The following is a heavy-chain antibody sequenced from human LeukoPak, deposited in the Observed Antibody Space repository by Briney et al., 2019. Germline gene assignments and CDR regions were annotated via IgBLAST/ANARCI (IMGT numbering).Heavy chain of an antibody. CDR1: GYTFTNYG. Sequence: ASVKVSCKASGYTFTNYGISWVRKAPGQGLEWMGWISGYKGNTNYAQKLQGRVTMTTDTSTSIAYMELRSLRSDDTAVYYCAREVDDYHSRDYSIDAFDIWGQGTMVTVSS. V-gene: IGHV1-18*01. D-gene: IGHD3-22*01. CDR2: ISGYKGNT. J-gene: IGHJ3*02. CDR3: AREVDDYHSRDYSIDAFDI.